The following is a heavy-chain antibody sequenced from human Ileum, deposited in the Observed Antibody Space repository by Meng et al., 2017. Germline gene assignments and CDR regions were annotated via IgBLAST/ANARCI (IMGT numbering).Heavy chain of an antibody. Sequence: QLQLHHACPGLVHPSQTLSLTCAVSGGSVSSNIAAWNWIRQSPLRGLEWLGRTYYRSKWYSEYAVSVKSRISITPDTSKNQFSLQMNSVTPEDTAVYYCASGSGSLDYWGPGTLVTAPQ. D-gene: IGHD3-3*01. V-gene: IGHV6-1*01. J-gene: IGHJ4*02. CDR1: GGSVSSNIAA. CDR2: TYYRSKWYS. CDR3: ASGSGSLDY.